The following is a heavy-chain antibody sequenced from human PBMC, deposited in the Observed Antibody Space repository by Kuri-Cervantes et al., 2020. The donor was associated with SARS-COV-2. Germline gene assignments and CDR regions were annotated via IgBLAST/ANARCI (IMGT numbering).Heavy chain of an antibody. CDR1: GFTFSSYA. Sequence: GESLKISCAASGFTFSSYAMSWVRQAPGKGLEWVSAISGSGGSTYYADSVKGRFTISRDNSKNTLYPQMNSLRAEDTAVYYCAKDPTYYDFWSGPITFYWYFDLWGRGTLVTVSS. D-gene: IGHD3-3*01. CDR3: AKDPTYYDFWSGPITFYWYFDL. V-gene: IGHV3-23*01. CDR2: ISGSGGST. J-gene: IGHJ2*01.